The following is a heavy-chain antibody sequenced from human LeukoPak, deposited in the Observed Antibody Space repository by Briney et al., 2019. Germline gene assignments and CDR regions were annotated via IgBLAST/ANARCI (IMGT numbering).Heavy chain of an antibody. V-gene: IGHV4-34*01. J-gene: IGHJ6*03. Sequence: SETLSLTCAVYGGSLSGYYWSWIRQSPGKGLEWIGEVNDSWSTNFNPSLKTRVTMSVDTSKNQLSLNLRSVSAADAAAYYCLRGRGERSHYFYYYMDVWGEGTTVTVSS. CDR3: LRGRGERSHYFYYYMDV. CDR2: VNDSWST. D-gene: IGHD3-16*01. CDR1: GGSLSGYY.